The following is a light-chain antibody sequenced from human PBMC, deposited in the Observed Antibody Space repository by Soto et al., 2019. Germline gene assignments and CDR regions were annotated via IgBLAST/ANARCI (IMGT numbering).Light chain of an antibody. CDR1: LGISIN. V-gene: IGKV3-20*01. CDR2: GTS. CDR3: QQYGSSPIT. J-gene: IGKJ5*01. Sequence: EIVMTQSPATLSVSPGESVTLSCRASLGISINLAWYQQRPGQAPRLLIYGTSTRATGIPDRFSGSGSGADFTLTISRLEPEDFAVYYCQQYGSSPITFGQGARLEVK.